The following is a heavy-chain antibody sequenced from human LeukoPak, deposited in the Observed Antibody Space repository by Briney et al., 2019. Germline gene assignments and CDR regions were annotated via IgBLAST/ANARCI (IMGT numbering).Heavy chain of an antibody. D-gene: IGHD3-10*01. V-gene: IGHV3-21*01. CDR3: ARDGYYGSGSYSYYYGMDV. CDR2: INSSSSYI. Sequence: GGTLTLSCAASGFTFSSYSMNWVRQPPGKGLEWVSSINSSSSYIYYADSVKGRFTISRDNATNSLYLQMNSLTAEDTAVYYCARDGYYGSGSYSYYYGMDVWGKGTTVTVSS. J-gene: IGHJ6*04. CDR1: GFTFSSYS.